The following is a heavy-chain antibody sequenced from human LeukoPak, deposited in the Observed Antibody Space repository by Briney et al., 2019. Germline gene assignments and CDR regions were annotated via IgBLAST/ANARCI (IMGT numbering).Heavy chain of an antibody. Sequence: GGSLRLSWAASGFAFSTYTMYWVRHPPGEGLEGVSIIGSSGGGIHYADSVEGRFTISRDSSKNALYLQMNSLRVEDTVVYYCAIDPNWGTHSWGQGVLVTVSS. V-gene: IGHV3-23*01. CDR3: AIDPNWGTHS. J-gene: IGHJ4*02. CDR2: IGSSGGGI. CDR1: GFAFSTYT. D-gene: IGHD7-27*01.